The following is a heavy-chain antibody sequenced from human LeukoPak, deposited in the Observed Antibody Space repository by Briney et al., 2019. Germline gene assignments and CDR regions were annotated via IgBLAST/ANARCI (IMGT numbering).Heavy chain of an antibody. Sequence: SAKDSCKASGGTFSSYAISWVRQAPGQRLEWMGGIIPIFGTANYAQKFQGRVTITADESTSTAYMELSSLRSEDTAVYYCARGGVLRYFDWLSEPGYFDYWGQGTLVTVSS. V-gene: IGHV1-69*01. D-gene: IGHD3-9*01. J-gene: IGHJ4*02. CDR1: GGTFSSYA. CDR3: ARGGVLRYFDWLSEPGYFDY. CDR2: IIPIFGTA.